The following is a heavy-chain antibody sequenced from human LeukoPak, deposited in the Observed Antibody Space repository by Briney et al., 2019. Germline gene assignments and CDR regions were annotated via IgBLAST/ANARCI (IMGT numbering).Heavy chain of an antibody. D-gene: IGHD6-19*01. CDR3: ARERLDSGWYIDY. Sequence: GGSLRLSCAASGFTFSSYSMNWVRQAPGRGLEWASSISSSSYIYYADSVKGRFTISRDNAKNSLYLQMNSLRAEDTAVYYCARERLDSGWYIDYWGQGTLVTVSS. V-gene: IGHV3-21*01. J-gene: IGHJ4*02. CDR2: ISSSSYI. CDR1: GFTFSSYS.